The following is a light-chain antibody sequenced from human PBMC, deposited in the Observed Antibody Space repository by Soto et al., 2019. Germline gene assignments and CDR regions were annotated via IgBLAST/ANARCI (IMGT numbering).Light chain of an antibody. J-gene: IGKJ4*01. CDR2: DAS. Sequence: EIVLTQSPGTLSLSPGERATLSCRASQTVSRSALAWYQQKPGQAPRLVIYDASSRATGIPARFSGSGSGTDFTLTISSLEPEDFAVYYCQQRENWPLTFGGGTKVDIK. V-gene: IGKV3-11*01. CDR3: QQRENWPLT. CDR1: QTVSRSA.